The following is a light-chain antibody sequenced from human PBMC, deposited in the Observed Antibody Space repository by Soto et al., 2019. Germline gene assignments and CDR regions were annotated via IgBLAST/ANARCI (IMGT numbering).Light chain of an antibody. J-gene: IGKJ5*01. CDR1: QGISSY. V-gene: IGKV1-9*01. CDR2: AAS. Sequence: DIPLNQSPSFLSTSVGDRVTITCRASQGISSYLAWYQQKPGKAPKLLIYAASTLQSGVPSRFSGSGSGTEFTLTISSLQPEDFATYYCQQLNSYPRATFGQGTRLEIK. CDR3: QQLNSYPRAT.